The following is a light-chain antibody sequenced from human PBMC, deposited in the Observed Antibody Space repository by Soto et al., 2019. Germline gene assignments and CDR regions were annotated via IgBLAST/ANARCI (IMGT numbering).Light chain of an antibody. CDR2: DVT. CDR3: GSYASSSSLV. V-gene: IGLV2-14*03. CDR1: SSDVGGYNY. J-gene: IGLJ1*01. Sequence: VLTQPVSVSGSPGQSITISCTGTSSDVGGYNYVSWYQQHPDIAPKLMIYDVTNRPSGVSNRFSGSKSGNTASLTISGLQAEDEADYYCGSYASSSSLVFGTGTKVTVL.